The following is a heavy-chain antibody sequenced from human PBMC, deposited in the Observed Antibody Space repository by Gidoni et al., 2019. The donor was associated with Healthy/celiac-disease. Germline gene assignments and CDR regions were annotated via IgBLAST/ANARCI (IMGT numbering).Heavy chain of an antibody. J-gene: IGHJ4*02. D-gene: IGHD6-13*01. V-gene: IGHV3-53*01. CDR2: IYSGGST. Sequence: EVQLVESGGGLIQPGGSLRLSCAASWFTVSSNYMSWVRQAPGKGLEWVSVIYSGGSTYYADSVKGRFTISRDNSKNTLYLQMNSLRAEDTAVYYCARLTGYSITGLDYWGQGTLVTVSS. CDR1: WFTVSSNY. CDR3: ARLTGYSITGLDY.